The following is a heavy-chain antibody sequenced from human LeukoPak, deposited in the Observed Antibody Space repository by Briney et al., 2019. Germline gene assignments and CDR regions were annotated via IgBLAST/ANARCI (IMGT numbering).Heavy chain of an antibody. D-gene: IGHD2-2*01. CDR1: GYTFTSYG. V-gene: IGHV1-18*01. J-gene: IGHJ6*02. CDR2: ISAYNGNT. CDR3: ARVLGYCSSTSCAYYYGMDV. Sequence: GASVKDSCKASGYTFTSYGISWVRQAPGQGLEWMGWISAYNGNTNYAQKLQGRVTMTTDTSTSTAYMELRSLRSDDTAVYYCARVLGYCSSTSCAYYYGMDVWGQGTTVTVSS.